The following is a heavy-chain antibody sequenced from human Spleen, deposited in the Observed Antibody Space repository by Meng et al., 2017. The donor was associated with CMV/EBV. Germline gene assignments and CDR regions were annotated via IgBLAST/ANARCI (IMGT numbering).Heavy chain of an antibody. Sequence: ASVKVSCKASGYTFINYGISWVRQAPGQGLEWMGWISAYNGKTKYAEKLQGRVTMTTDTATRTIYMDLRSLRSDDTAMYYCARGEDYSNYYYWGQGTLVTVSS. CDR1: GYTFINYG. J-gene: IGHJ4*02. V-gene: IGHV1-18*01. D-gene: IGHD4-11*01. CDR3: ARGEDYSNYYY. CDR2: ISAYNGKT.